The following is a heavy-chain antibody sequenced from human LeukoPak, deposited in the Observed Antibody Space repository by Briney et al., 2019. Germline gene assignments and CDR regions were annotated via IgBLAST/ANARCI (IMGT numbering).Heavy chain of an antibody. J-gene: IGHJ4*02. CDR1: GHTLTELS. CDR3: ARDYYGSGSLAFCY. Sequence: ASVKVSCKVSGHTLTELSMHWVRQAPGKGLEWMGGFDPEDGETIYGKRFQGRVTMTEDTSTDTAYMELSSLRSEDTAVYYCARDYYGSGSLAFCYWGQGTLVTVSS. D-gene: IGHD3-10*01. V-gene: IGHV1-24*01. CDR2: FDPEDGET.